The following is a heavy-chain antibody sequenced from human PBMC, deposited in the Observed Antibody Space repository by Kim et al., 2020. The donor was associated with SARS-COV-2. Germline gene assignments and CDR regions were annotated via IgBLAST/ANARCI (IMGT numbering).Heavy chain of an antibody. CDR1: GGSISSSSYY. V-gene: IGHV4-39*01. CDR3: ARLSPDGSGSPRDY. CDR2: IYYSGST. J-gene: IGHJ4*02. D-gene: IGHD3-10*01. Sequence: SETLSLTCTVSGGSISSSSYYWGWIRQPPGKGLEWIGSIYYSGSTYYNPSHKSRGTISVDTSKNQFSLKRRSVTAADTAVYYCARLSPDGSGSPRDYWGQGTMVTVSS.